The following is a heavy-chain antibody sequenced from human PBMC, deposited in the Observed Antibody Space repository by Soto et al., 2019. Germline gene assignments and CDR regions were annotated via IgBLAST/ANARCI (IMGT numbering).Heavy chain of an antibody. CDR2: INYSGST. J-gene: IGHJ6*02. D-gene: IGHD6-6*01. V-gene: IGHV4-31*03. CDR1: GGSISSGGYY. CDR3: ARGLIAARPLYYYYYYGMDV. Sequence: SESLSLTCTVSGGSISSGGYYWSWIRQHPGKGLEWIGYINYSGSTYYNPSLKSRVTISVDTSKNQFSLKLSSVTAADTAVYYCARGLIAARPLYYYYYYGMDVWGQGTTVTVSS.